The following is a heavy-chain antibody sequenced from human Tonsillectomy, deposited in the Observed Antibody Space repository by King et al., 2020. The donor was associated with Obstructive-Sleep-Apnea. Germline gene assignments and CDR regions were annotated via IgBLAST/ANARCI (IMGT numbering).Heavy chain of an antibody. CDR2: IFPGDSDT. V-gene: IGHV5-51*01. J-gene: IGHJ6*02. D-gene: IGHD3-16*01. CDR3: ARRMSPNVGGYYSMDV. CDR1: GYNFVNYW. Sequence: QLVQSGAEVKKPGESLKISCAASGYNFVNYWIGWVRQMPGKGLEWMGIIFPGDSDTRYSPSFQGQVTISADKSIRAAYLQWSSLKASDTAVYYCARRMSPNVGGYYSMDVWGQGTTVTVSS.